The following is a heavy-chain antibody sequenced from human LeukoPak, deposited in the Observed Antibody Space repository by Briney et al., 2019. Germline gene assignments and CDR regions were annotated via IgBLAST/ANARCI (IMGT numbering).Heavy chain of an antibody. J-gene: IGHJ4*02. CDR1: VFTLDDFA. Sequence: QTGGSLRLSCAVSVFTLDDFAMHWVRQGPGKGLVWVSRIKYDGSTSNYADSVKGRFTISRDNAKNTVYLQMDSLRVEDTAVYYCARGALYQYYLDYWGWGQGTLATVSS. CDR3: ARGALYQYYLDYWG. CDR2: IKYDGSTS. D-gene: IGHD4-17*01. V-gene: IGHV3-74*01.